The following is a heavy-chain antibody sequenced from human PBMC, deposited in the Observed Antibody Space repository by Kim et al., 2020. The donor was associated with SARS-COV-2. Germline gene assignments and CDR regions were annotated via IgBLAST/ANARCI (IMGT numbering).Heavy chain of an antibody. D-gene: IGHD6-13*01. V-gene: IGHV3-7*01. Sequence: GGSLRLSCAASGFTFRTYWMSWVRQVPGRGLEWVATIRHDGREIYYVDSVQGRFTISRDNAKNSLYLQMNSLRVEDSAIYYCARDRSSPASDLFDPWGQGTLVTISS. CDR3: ARDRSSPASDLFDP. CDR2: IRHDGREI. CDR1: GFTFRTYW. J-gene: IGHJ5*02.